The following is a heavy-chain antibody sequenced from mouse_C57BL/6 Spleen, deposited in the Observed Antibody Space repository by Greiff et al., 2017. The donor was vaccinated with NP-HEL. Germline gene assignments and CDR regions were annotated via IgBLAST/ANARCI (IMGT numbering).Heavy chain of an antibody. CDR2: IYPGSGST. CDR1: GYTFTSYW. J-gene: IGHJ2*01. V-gene: IGHV1-55*01. D-gene: IGHD4-1*01. CDR3: ARDYLGRSFDY. Sequence: VQLQQSGAELVKPGASVKMSCKASGYTFTSYWITWVKQRPGQGLEWIGDIYPGSGSTNYNEKFKSKATLTVDTSSSTAYMQLSSLTSEDAAVYYCARDYLGRSFDYWGQGTTLTVSS.